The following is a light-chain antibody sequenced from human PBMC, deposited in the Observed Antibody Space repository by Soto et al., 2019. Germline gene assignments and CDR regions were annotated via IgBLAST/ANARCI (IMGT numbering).Light chain of an antibody. J-gene: IGLJ3*02. V-gene: IGLV1-44*01. CDR1: SSKIGSNT. CDR2: SNN. Sequence: QSVLTQPPSASGTPGQRVTISCSGSSSKIGSNTVNWYQQLPGTAPKLLIYSNNQRPSGVPDRFSGSKSGTSASLAISGLQSEDEADYYCAAWDDSLNARVFGGGTKLTVL. CDR3: AAWDDSLNARV.